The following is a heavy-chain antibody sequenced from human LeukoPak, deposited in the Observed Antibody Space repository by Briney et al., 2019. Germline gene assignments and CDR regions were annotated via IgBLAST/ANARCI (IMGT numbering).Heavy chain of an antibody. CDR3: ARYKHYYDSSGYYQPHFDY. J-gene: IGHJ4*02. Sequence: SETLSLTCAVYGGSFSGYYWSWIRQPPGKGLEWIGEINHSGSTNYNPSLKSRVTISVDTSKNQFSLKLSSVTAADTAVYYCARYKHYYDSSGYYQPHFDYWGQGTLVTVSS. CDR2: INHSGST. CDR1: GGSFSGYY. D-gene: IGHD3-22*01. V-gene: IGHV4-34*01.